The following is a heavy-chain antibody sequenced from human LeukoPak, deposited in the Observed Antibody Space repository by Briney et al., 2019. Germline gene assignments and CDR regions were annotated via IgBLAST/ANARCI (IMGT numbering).Heavy chain of an antibody. V-gene: IGHV3-23*01. CDR2: ISGSGGST. CDR3: ARSGDYGPYHDAFDI. Sequence: GGSLRLSCAASGFTFSSYAMSWVRQAPGKGLEWVSAISGSGGSTYYADSVKGRFTISRDNSKNTLYLQMNSLRAEDTAVYYCARSGDYGPYHDAFDIWGQGTMVTVSS. J-gene: IGHJ3*02. CDR1: GFTFSSYA. D-gene: IGHD4-17*01.